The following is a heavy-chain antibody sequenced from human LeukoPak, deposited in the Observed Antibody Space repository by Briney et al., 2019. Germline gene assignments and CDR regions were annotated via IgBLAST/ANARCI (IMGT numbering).Heavy chain of an antibody. J-gene: IGHJ4*02. CDR3: VQKGGTDY. Sequence: GALRLSFAASGFTFSRFGMNWVRQAQGQGLEWVSHISSTGNPIYYADSVKGRFTSSRDNAKNSLYLQMNSLRDDDTAVYYCVQKGGTDYWGQGTLVTVSS. CDR2: ISSTGNPI. CDR1: GFTFSRFG. V-gene: IGHV3-48*02. D-gene: IGHD2-15*01.